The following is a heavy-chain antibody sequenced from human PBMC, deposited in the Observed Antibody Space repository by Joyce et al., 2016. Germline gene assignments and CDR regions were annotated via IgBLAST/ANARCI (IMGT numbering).Heavy chain of an antibody. J-gene: IGHJ2*01. CDR3: ARYSTPSLVSNWYLDL. CDR2: ISYDGSEK. D-gene: IGHD2-2*01. V-gene: IGHV3-33*01. Sequence: QVQLVESGGGVVQPGRSLRLSCAASGFTFSSYGMHWVRQARGKGLEWVAGISYDGSEKQYADSVKGRFTISRDNSKNTLHLQMSSLRAEDTAVYYCARYSTPSLVSNWYLDLWGRGTLVTVSS. CDR1: GFTFSSYG.